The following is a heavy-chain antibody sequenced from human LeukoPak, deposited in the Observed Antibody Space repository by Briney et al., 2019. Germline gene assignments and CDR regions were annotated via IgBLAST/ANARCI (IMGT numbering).Heavy chain of an antibody. CDR3: ARLGSGWYGGPDY. V-gene: IGHV4-59*08. J-gene: IGHJ4*02. CDR2: IYYSGST. CDR1: GGSISSYY. D-gene: IGHD6-19*01. Sequence: PSETLSLTCTGSGGSISSYYWSWIRQPPGKGLEWIGYIYYSGSTNYNPSLKSRVTISVDTSKNKFSLKLSSVTAADTAVYYCARLGSGWYGGPDYWGQGTLVTVSS.